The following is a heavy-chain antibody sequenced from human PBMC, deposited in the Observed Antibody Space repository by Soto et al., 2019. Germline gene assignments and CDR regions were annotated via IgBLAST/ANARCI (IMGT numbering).Heavy chain of an antibody. D-gene: IGHD6-13*01. Sequence: PSETLSLTCTVSGGSISSSSYYWGWIRQPPGKGLEWIGSIYYSGSTYYNPSLKSRVTISVDTSKNQFSLKLSSVTAADPAVYYCARDWAAAGPFDYWGQGTLVTVSS. CDR3: ARDWAAAGPFDY. CDR2: IYYSGST. CDR1: GGSISSSSYY. V-gene: IGHV4-39*07. J-gene: IGHJ4*02.